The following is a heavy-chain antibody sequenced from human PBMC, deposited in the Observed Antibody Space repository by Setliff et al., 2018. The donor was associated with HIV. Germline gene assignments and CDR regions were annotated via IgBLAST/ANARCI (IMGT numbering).Heavy chain of an antibody. CDR2: MNPNSGYT. CDR3: ASAPPDIVATNDYWYFDV. V-gene: IGHV1-8*02. Sequence: ASVKVSCKASGYSFTSYGISWVRQAPGQGLEWMGWMNPNSGYTGYAQKFQGRVTLTRNTSISTAYMELSSLRSEDTAVYYCASAPPDIVATNDYWYFDVWGRGTLVTVSS. D-gene: IGHD5-12*01. CDR1: GYSFTSYG. J-gene: IGHJ2*01.